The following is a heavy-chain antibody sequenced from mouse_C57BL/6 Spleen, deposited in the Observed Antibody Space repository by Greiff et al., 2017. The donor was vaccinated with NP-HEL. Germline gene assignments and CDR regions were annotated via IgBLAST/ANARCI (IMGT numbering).Heavy chain of an antibody. CDR1: GYTFTDYY. J-gene: IGHJ2*01. Sequence: EVQLQQSGPELVKPGASVKISCKASGYTFTDYYMNWVKQSHGKSLEWIGDINPNNGGTSYNQKFKGKATLTVDKSSSTSYMELRSLTSEDSAVYYGARGGLLPDYWGQGTTLTVSS. D-gene: IGHD1-1*01. CDR2: INPNNGGT. CDR3: ARGGLLPDY. V-gene: IGHV1-26*01.